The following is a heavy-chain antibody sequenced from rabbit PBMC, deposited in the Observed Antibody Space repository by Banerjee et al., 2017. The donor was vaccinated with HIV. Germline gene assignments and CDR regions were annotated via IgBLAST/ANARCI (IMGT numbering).Heavy chain of an antibody. CDR1: GFSFSSSDY. Sequence: QEQLVESGGGLVQPGGSLKLSCKASGFSFSSSDYMCWVRQAPGKGLECIACIYGGVIGSTYYATWAKGRFTISKTSSTTVTLQMTSLTAADTATYFCARGSATMTMVITGFYFNLWGPGTLVTVS. CDR2: IYGGVIGST. J-gene: IGHJ4*01. V-gene: IGHV1S45*01. D-gene: IGHD2-1*01. CDR3: ARGSATMTMVITGFYFNL.